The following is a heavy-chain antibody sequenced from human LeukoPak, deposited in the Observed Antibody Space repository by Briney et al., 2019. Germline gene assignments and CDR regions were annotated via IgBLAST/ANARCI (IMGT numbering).Heavy chain of an antibody. CDR1: GFIFSGSA. CDR2: ISGSGDRK. J-gene: IGHJ5*02. V-gene: IGHV3-23*01. D-gene: IGHD4-17*01. Sequence: GGSLRPSCVASGFIFSGSAMTWVRQVPGKGLEWVSHISGSGDRKQYADSVRGRFNSSRDNPKQSLFLHMNSLRAEDTAVYYCAKVKYDYGDPVGWFDPWGQGTLVTVSS. CDR3: AKVKYDYGDPVGWFDP.